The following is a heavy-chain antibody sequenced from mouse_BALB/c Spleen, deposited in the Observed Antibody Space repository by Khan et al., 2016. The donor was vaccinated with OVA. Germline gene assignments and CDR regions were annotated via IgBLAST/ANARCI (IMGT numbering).Heavy chain of an antibody. CDR1: EFTFSTYG. CDR2: VSTGGSYT. V-gene: IGHV5-6*01. CDR3: ARLAYYYDSEGFAY. D-gene: IGHD1-1*01. J-gene: IGHJ3*01. Sequence: EVELVESGGNLVKPGGSLKLSCAASEFTFSTYGMSWVRQTPDNRLEWVATVSTGGSYTYYPDSVKGRFTISRDNAKNTLYLQMSSLKSEDTAMFYCARLAYYYDSEGFAYWGQGTLVTVSA.